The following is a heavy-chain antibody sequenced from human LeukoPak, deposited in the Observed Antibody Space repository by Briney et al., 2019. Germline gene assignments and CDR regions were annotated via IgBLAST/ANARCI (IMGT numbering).Heavy chain of an antibody. J-gene: IGHJ4*02. Sequence: GRSLRLSCAASGFTFDDYAMHWVRQAPGKGLEWVSGISWNSGSIGYADSVKGRFTISRDNAKNSLYLQMNSLRAEDTALYYCAKDIKWELRYSLDYWGQGTLVTVSS. CDR1: GFTFDDYA. CDR2: ISWNSGSI. V-gene: IGHV3-9*01. CDR3: AKDIKWELRYSLDY. D-gene: IGHD1-26*01.